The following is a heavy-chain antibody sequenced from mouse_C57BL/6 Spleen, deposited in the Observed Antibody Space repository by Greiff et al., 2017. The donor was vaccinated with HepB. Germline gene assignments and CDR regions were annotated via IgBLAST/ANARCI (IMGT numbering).Heavy chain of an antibody. J-gene: IGHJ4*01. Sequence: ESGPGLVKPSQSLSLTCSVTGYSITSGYYWNWIRQFPGNKLEWMGYISYDGSNNYNPSLKNRISITRDTSKNQFFLKLNSVTTEDTATYYCAREGLREGAMDYWGQGTSVTVSS. CDR2: ISYDGSN. V-gene: IGHV3-6*01. CDR1: GYSITSGYY. CDR3: AREGLREGAMDY. D-gene: IGHD3-1*01.